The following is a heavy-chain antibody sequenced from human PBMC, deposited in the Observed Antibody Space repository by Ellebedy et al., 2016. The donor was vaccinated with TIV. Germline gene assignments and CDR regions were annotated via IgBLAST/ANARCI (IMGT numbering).Heavy chain of an antibody. V-gene: IGHV5-51*01. Sequence: GESLKISCKGSGYSFTSYWISWVRQMPGKGLEWMGIIYPGDSDTRYSPSFQGQVTISADKSISTAYLQWSSLKASDTAMYYCARVYYYGSGSYYKPYYYYYGMDVWGQGTTVTVSS. CDR2: IYPGDSDT. D-gene: IGHD3-10*01. CDR1: GYSFTSYW. CDR3: ARVYYYGSGSYYKPYYYYYGMDV. J-gene: IGHJ6*02.